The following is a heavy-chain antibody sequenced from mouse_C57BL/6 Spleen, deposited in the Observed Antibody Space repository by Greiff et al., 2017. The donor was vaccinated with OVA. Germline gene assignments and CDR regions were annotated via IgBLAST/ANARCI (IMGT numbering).Heavy chain of an antibody. CDR3: ARQIYYDYAYFDY. Sequence: VKLMESGPELVKPGASVKISCKASGYAFSSSWMNWVKQRPGKGLEWIGRIYPGDGDTNYNGKFKGKATLTADKSSSTAYMQLSSLTSEDSAVYFCARQIYYDYAYFDYWGQGTTLTVSS. V-gene: IGHV1-82*01. CDR2: IYPGDGDT. CDR1: GYAFSSSW. J-gene: IGHJ2*01. D-gene: IGHD2-4*01.